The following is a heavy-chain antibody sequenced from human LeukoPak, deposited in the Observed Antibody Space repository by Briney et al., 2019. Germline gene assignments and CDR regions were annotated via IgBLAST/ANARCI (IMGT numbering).Heavy chain of an antibody. V-gene: IGHV1-18*01. J-gene: IGHJ4*02. CDR1: GYTFTSYG. CDR3: ARDRTRGSGWYFTNY. D-gene: IGHD6-19*01. Sequence: ASVTVSCKASGYTFTSYGISWVRQAPGQGLERMGWISAYNGNTNYAQKLQGRVTMTTDTSTSTAYMELRSLRSDDTAVYYCARDRTRGSGWYFTNYWGQGTLVTVSS. CDR2: ISAYNGNT.